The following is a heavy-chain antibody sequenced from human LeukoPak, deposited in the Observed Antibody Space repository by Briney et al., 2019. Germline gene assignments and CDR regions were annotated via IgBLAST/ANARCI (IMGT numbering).Heavy chain of an antibody. CDR3: AKDNADDYVPIDY. D-gene: IGHD4-17*01. J-gene: IGHJ4*02. Sequence: PGGSLRLSCAASGFTFSSYAMSRVRQAPGKGLEWVSAISGSGGSTYYADSVKGRFTISRDNSKNTLYLQMNSLRAEDTAVYYCAKDNADDYVPIDYWGQGTLVTVSS. CDR2: ISGSGGST. V-gene: IGHV3-23*01. CDR1: GFTFSSYA.